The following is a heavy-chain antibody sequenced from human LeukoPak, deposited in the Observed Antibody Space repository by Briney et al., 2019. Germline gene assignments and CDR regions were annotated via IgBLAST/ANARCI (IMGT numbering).Heavy chain of an antibody. CDR2: MCGSAGCT. Sequence: PGGSLRLTCAASRFTFNIYAMSWVRLAPGKGLQWVASMCGSAGCTFYTDSVKGRFTISRDNSNNTLYLEMNSLRAEDTAIYYCARDRPNYHESNGHYYERDGDHWGQGTLVTVSS. D-gene: IGHD3-22*01. V-gene: IGHV3-23*01. CDR3: ARDRPNYHESNGHYYERDGDH. J-gene: IGHJ5*02. CDR1: RFTFNIYA.